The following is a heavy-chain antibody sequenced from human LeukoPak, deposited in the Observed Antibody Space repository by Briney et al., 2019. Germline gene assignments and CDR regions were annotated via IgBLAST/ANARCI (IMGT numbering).Heavy chain of an antibody. CDR1: GYTFTSYG. CDR3: ARDLIDCSGGSCYDWFDP. D-gene: IGHD2-15*01. CDR2: ISAYNGNT. J-gene: IGHJ5*02. Sequence: GASVKVSCKASGYTFTSYGISWVRQAPGLGLEWMGWISAYNGNTNYAQKLQGRVTMTTDTSTSTAYMELRSLRSDDTAVYYCARDLIDCSGGSCYDWFDPWGQGTLVTVSS. V-gene: IGHV1-18*04.